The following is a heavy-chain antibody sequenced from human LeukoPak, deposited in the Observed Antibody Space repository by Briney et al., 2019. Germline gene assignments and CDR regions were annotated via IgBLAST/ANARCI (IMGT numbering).Heavy chain of an antibody. CDR3: ARGVPAAIWFDP. CDR1: GYTFTSYG. D-gene: IGHD2-2*01. Sequence: GASVKVSCKASGYTFTSYGISWVRQAPGHGLEWMGGIIPIFGTANYAQKFQGRVTITTDESTSTAYMELSSLRSEDTAVYYCARGVPAAIWFDPWGQGTLVTVSS. CDR2: IIPIFGTA. V-gene: IGHV1-69*05. J-gene: IGHJ5*02.